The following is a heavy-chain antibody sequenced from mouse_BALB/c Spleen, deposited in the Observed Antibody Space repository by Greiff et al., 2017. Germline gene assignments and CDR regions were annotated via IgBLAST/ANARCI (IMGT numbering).Heavy chain of an antibody. CDR3: ARNYGSSSPWFAY. CDR2: ISSGSSTI. D-gene: IGHD1-1*01. J-gene: IGHJ3*01. Sequence: EVKVVESGGGLVQPGGSRKLSCAASGFTFSSFGMHWVRQAPEKGLEWVAYISSGSSTIYYADTVKGRFTISRDNPKNTLFLQMTSLRSEDTAMYYCARNYGSSSPWFAYWGQGTLVTVSA. CDR1: GFTFSSFG. V-gene: IGHV5-17*02.